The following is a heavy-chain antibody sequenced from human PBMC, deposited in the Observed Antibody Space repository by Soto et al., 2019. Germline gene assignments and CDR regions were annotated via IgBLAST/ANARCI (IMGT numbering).Heavy chain of an antibody. Sequence: ASVKVSCKASGYTFTSYAMHWVRQAPGQRLERMGWINAGNGNTKYSQKFQGRVTITRDTSASTAYMELSSLRSEDTAVYYCAKNGPQYSSSHNHDWGQGTLGTGSS. CDR3: AKNGPQYSSSHNHD. CDR2: INAGNGNT. V-gene: IGHV1-3*01. J-gene: IGHJ4*02. CDR1: GYTFTSYA. D-gene: IGHD6-13*01.